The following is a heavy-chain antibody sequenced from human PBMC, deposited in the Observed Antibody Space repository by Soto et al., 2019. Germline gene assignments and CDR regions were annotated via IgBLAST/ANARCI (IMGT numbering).Heavy chain of an antibody. D-gene: IGHD4-17*01. V-gene: IGHV1-8*01. CDR1: GYTFTSYD. CDR3: ARVLATVTTYYYYYYGMDV. CDR2: MNPNSGNT. J-gene: IGHJ6*02. Sequence: QVQLVQSGAEVKKPGASVKVSCKASGYTFTSYDINWVRQATGQGLEWMGWMNPNSGNTGYAQKFQGRVTMTRNTSISTAYMELSSLRSEETAVYYCARVLATVTTYYYYYYGMDVWGQGTTVTVSS.